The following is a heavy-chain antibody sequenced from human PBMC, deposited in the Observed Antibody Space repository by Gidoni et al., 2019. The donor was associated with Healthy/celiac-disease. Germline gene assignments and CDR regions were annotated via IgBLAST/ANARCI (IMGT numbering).Heavy chain of an antibody. CDR2: ISGSGGST. J-gene: IGHJ3*02. Sequence: EVQLFESGGGLVQPGGSLRLSCAASGFPFASFSLGWVRQAPGKGRGWVSAISGSGGSTYYADSVKGRFTISRDNSKNTLYLQMNSLRAEDTAVYYCAKVGRYCSGGSCYSTAFDIWGQGTMVTVSS. CDR3: AKVGRYCSGGSCYSTAFDI. D-gene: IGHD2-15*01. V-gene: IGHV3-23*01. CDR1: GFPFASFS.